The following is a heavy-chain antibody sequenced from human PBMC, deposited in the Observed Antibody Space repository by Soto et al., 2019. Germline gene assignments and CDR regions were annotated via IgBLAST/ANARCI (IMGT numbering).Heavy chain of an antibody. CDR1: GGPCSSYA. D-gene: IGHD3-3*01. Sequence: GGAVRVSCAAFGGPCSSYAMSWVRQAPGKGLEWVSTISGNGGSTHYADSVKGRFTISRDNSMNTLYLQMNSLRAEDTAIYYCAKGKANTVFGVNTLFDYWGPGTLVPVSS. CDR2: ISGNGGST. CDR3: AKGKANTVFGVNTLFDY. V-gene: IGHV3-23*01. J-gene: IGHJ4*02.